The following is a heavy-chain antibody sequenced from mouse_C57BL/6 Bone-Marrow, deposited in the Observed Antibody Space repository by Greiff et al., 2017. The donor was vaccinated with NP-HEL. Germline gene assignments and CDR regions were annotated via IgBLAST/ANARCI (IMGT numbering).Heavy chain of an antibody. J-gene: IGHJ1*03. CDR2: ISDGGSYT. Sequence: EVQRVESGGGLVKPGGSLKLSCAASGFTFSSYAMSWVRQTPEKRLEWVATISDGGSYTYYPDNVKGRFTISRDNAKNNLYLQMSHLKSEDTAMYYCARDRFWYFDVWGTGTTVTVSS. V-gene: IGHV5-4*01. CDR1: GFTFSSYA. CDR3: ARDRFWYFDV.